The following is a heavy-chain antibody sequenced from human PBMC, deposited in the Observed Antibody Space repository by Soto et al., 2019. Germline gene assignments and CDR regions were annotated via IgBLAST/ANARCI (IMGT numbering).Heavy chain of an antibody. J-gene: IGHJ4*02. Sequence: GGSLRLSCAASGFTFSSYAMSWVRQAPGKGLEWVSGISGSGGTTYYADSVKGRFTISRDNSKNTLYLQINSLRAEDTAVYYCSKTKGSRWYPVDYWGQGTLVTVSS. V-gene: IGHV3-23*01. CDR1: GFTFSSYA. CDR2: ISGSGGTT. CDR3: SKTKGSRWYPVDY. D-gene: IGHD6-13*01.